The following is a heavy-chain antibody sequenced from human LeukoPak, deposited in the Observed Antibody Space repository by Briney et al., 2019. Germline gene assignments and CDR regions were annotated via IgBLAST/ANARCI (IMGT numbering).Heavy chain of an antibody. J-gene: IGHJ4*02. CDR3: ARDLAYGSYMYYFDY. Sequence: ASVKVSCKASGYTFTSYYMHWVRQAPAQGLEWMGIINPSGGSTSYAQKFQGRVTMTRDTSTSTVYMELSSLRSEDTAVYYCARDLAYGSYMYYFDYWGQGTLVTVSS. CDR1: GYTFTSYY. D-gene: IGHD1-26*01. CDR2: INPSGGST. V-gene: IGHV1-46*01.